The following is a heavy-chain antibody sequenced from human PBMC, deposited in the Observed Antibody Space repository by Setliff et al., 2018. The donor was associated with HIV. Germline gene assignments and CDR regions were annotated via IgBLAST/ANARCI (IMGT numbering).Heavy chain of an antibody. D-gene: IGHD6-13*01. CDR3: ARLGIAAADYYFDY. CDR1: GYTFTNYN. CDR2: VNPSGGST. V-gene: IGHV1-46*01. J-gene: IGHJ4*02. Sequence: ASVKVSCKASGYTFTNYNIHWVRQAPGQGLEWVGMVNPSGGSTAYAQKFQGRVTIIRDTSTSTVYMDLSSLRSEDTAVYYCARLGIAAADYYFDYWGQGALVTVSS.